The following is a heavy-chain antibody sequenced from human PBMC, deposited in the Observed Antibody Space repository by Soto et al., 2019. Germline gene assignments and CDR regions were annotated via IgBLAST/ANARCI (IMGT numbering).Heavy chain of an antibody. CDR1: GFTFSQFP. Sequence: EVQLVESGGTLVQPGASLRLSCAASGFTFSQFPMNWVRQAPGKGLEWISYISTGSSAIHYADSVRGRFTIFRDEATNSLYLQMNSLRAEHTAVYYCARDKGSSSWHSFDHWGQGTLVTVSS. CDR3: ARDKGSSSWHSFDH. D-gene: IGHD2-2*01. V-gene: IGHV3-48*01. J-gene: IGHJ4*02. CDR2: ISTGSSAI.